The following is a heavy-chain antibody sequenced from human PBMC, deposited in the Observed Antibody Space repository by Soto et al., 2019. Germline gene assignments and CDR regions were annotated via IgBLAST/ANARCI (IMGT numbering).Heavy chain of an antibody. CDR1: VVSIRRGSYY. Sequence: SETLSLTCTFSVVSIRRGSYYCSWLRQPPWKGLEWIAYIYYRGSTNFNPSLKSRVSISVDTSKNQFSLKLSSVTAADTAVYYCARQTPYRRSWLDYWGHGNLGSV. J-gene: IGHJ4*03. CDR3: ARQTPYRRSWLDY. D-gene: IGHD6-13*01. CDR2: IYYRGST. V-gene: IGHV4-61*01.